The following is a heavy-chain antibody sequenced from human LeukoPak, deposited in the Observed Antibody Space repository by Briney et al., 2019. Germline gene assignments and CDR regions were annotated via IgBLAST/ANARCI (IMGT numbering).Heavy chain of an antibody. CDR2: INHSGST. V-gene: IGHV4-34*01. D-gene: IGHD3-22*01. CDR3: ARAPRTYYYDSSGYYPTGYYYGMDV. CDR1: GGSFSGHY. J-gene: IGHJ6*02. Sequence: PSETLSLTCAVYGGSFSGHYWSWIRQPPGKGLEWIGEINHSGSTNYNPSLKSRVTISVDTSKNQFSLKLSSVTAADTAVYYCARAPRTYYYDSSGYYPTGYYYGMDVWGQGTTVTVSS.